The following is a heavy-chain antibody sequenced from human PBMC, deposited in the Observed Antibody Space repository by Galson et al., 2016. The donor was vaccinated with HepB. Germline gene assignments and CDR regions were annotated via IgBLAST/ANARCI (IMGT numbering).Heavy chain of an antibody. CDR3: ARRRISGPTDAYDA. CDR2: ITSNGDNT. CDR1: GFTFSSYA. J-gene: IGHJ5*02. Sequence: SLRLSCAASGFTFSSYAMHWVRQAPGKGLEYVSAITSNGDNTYCANSVKGRFTISRDNSKNTQYLQMGSLRAEDMAVYYCARRRISGPTDAYDAWGQGTLVTVSS. D-gene: IGHD1-7*01. V-gene: IGHV3-64*01.